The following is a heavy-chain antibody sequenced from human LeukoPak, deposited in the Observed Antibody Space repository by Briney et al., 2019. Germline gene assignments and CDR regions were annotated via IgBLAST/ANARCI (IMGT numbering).Heavy chain of an antibody. J-gene: IGHJ4*02. D-gene: IGHD3-10*01. Sequence: PSETLSLTCAVYGGSFSGYYWSWIRQPPGKALEWIGEINHSGSTNYNPSLKSRVTISVDTSKNQFSLKLSSVTAADTAVYYCARQIYYGSGSLPFDYWGQGTLVTVSS. CDR1: GGSFSGYY. V-gene: IGHV4-34*01. CDR2: INHSGST. CDR3: ARQIYYGSGSLPFDY.